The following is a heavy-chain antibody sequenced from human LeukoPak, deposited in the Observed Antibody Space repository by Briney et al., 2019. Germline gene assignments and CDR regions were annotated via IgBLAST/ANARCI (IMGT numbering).Heavy chain of an antibody. CDR3: AREYSSSWRNWFDP. CDR2: IYTSGST. V-gene: IGHV4-4*07. CDR1: GGSISSYD. J-gene: IGHJ5*02. Sequence: PSETLSLTCTVSGGSISSYDGSWIRQPAGKGLEWIGRIYTSGSTNYNPSLKSRVTMSVDTSKNQFSLKLSSVTAADTAVYYCAREYSSSWRNWFDPWGQGALVTVSS. D-gene: IGHD6-13*01.